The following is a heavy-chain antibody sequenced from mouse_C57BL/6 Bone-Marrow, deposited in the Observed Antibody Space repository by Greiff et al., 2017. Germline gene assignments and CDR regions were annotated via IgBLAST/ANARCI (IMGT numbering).Heavy chain of an antibody. CDR3: ARKAQYCGSSYVDY. V-gene: IGHV1-64*01. J-gene: IGHJ2*01. CDR1: GYTFTSYW. Sequence: QVQLQQPGAELVKPGASVKLSCKASGYTFTSYWMHWVKQRPGQGLEWIGMIHPNSGSTNYNEKFKSKATLTVDKSSSTAYMQLSSLTSEDSAVYYCARKAQYCGSSYVDYWGQGTTLAVSS. D-gene: IGHD1-1*01. CDR2: IHPNSGST.